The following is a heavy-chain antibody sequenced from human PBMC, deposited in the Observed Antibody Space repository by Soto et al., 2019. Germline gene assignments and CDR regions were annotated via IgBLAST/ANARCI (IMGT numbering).Heavy chain of an antibody. CDR3: ATRITVFGLLIPPFDP. V-gene: IGHV4-34*02. D-gene: IGHD3-3*01. CDR1: GGSVNGYY. Sequence: QVHLQQWGAGLLKPSETLSLTCAVYGGSVNGYYWNWIRQPPGKGLEWIGEINHTGGTLYNPSLKSRVTMSVDTSKNQFSLRLSSVTAADTAIYYCATRITVFGLLIPPFDPWGQGTQVTVSS. J-gene: IGHJ5*02. CDR2: INHTGGT.